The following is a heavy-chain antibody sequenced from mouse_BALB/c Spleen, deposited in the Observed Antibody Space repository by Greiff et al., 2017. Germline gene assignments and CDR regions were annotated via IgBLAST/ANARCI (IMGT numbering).Heavy chain of an antibody. CDR2: IRNKANGYTT. CDR1: GFTFTDYY. CDR3: ATDSDGAY. V-gene: IGHV7-3*02. J-gene: IGHJ3*01. Sequence: EVKLMESGGGLVQPGGSLRLSCATSGFTFTDYYMSWVRQPPGKALEWLGFIRNKANGYTTEYSASVKGRFTISRDNSQSILYLQMNTLRAEDSATYYCATDSDGAYWGQGTLVTVSA.